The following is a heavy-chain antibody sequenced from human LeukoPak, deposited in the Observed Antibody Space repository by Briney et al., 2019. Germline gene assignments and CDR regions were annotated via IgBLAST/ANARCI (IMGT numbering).Heavy chain of an antibody. CDR2: ISGSAGTT. V-gene: IGHV3-23*01. J-gene: IGHJ4*02. CDR3: AKEGNYDFLTGYFDY. D-gene: IGHD3-9*01. CDR1: GFTFRTSA. Sequence: GGSLRLSCAASGFTFRTSAMYWVRQAPGKGLEWVSTISGSAGTTYYADSVKGRFTISRDSSKNTLYLQMNSLRAEDTAMYYCAKEGNYDFLTGYFDYWGQGALVTVSS.